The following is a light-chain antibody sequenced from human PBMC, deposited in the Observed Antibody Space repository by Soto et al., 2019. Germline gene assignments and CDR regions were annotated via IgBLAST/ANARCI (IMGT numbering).Light chain of an antibody. J-gene: IGKJ5*01. V-gene: IGKV1-17*01. CDR2: AAS. CDR3: QQRHSYPIT. CDR1: RDIGSD. Sequence: QMTTSQCSLSASFGDIITITCRASRDIGSDLIWYQQKPGKAPTLLIYAASNLQSGVPSRFSGSGSGTEFTLTISSLQPEDFATYYCQQRHSYPITFGQGTRLEI.